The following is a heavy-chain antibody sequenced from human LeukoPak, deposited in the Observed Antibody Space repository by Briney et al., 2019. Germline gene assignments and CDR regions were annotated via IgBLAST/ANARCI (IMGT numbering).Heavy chain of an antibody. Sequence: GGSLTLSCAASGFTFSGSAMHWVRQASGKGREWVGRIRSKANSYATAYAASVKGRFTISRDDSKNTAYLQMNSLKTEDTAVYYCTNPGIAAAGYAFDIWGQGTMVTVSS. CDR3: TNPGIAAAGYAFDI. V-gene: IGHV3-73*01. CDR2: IRSKANSYAT. J-gene: IGHJ3*02. D-gene: IGHD6-13*01. CDR1: GFTFSGSA.